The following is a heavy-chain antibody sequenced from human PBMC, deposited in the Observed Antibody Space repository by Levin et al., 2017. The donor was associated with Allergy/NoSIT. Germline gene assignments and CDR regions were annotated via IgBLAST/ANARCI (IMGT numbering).Heavy chain of an antibody. V-gene: IGHV3-23*01. CDR1: GFTFSTYA. CDR2: ITDSGRT. Sequence: GESLKISCAASGFTFSTYAMSWVRQAPGKGLEWVSAITDSGRTYYADSVKGRFTVSRDNSKNTLYLQMNSLRADDTAVYYCAKGMTRVIPVFDYWGQGTLVTVSS. CDR3: AKGMTRVIPVFDY. D-gene: IGHD4-17*01. J-gene: IGHJ4*02.